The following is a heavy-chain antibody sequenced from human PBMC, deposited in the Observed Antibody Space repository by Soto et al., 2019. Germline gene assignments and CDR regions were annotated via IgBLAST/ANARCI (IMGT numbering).Heavy chain of an antibody. CDR1: GFTFSSYA. CDR2: ISYDGSNK. V-gene: IGHV3-30-3*01. Sequence: QVQLVESGGGVVQPGRSLRLSCAASGFTFSSYAMHWVRQAPGKGLEWVAVISYDGSNKYYADSVKGRFTISRVNSKNTLYLQMNSLRAEDTAVYYCARDMGRDGYNNFDYWGQGTLVTVSS. CDR3: ARDMGRDGYNNFDY. J-gene: IGHJ4*02. D-gene: IGHD5-12*01.